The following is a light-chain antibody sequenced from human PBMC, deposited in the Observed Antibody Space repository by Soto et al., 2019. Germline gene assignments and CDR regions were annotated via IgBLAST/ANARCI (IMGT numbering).Light chain of an antibody. V-gene: IGKV1-33*01. J-gene: IGKJ5*01. Sequence: DGQMTQSPSSLSASLGDRVTITCQASQDISNFLNWYQQKPGTAPKVLIYDASNLQTGVPSRFSGSGSGTDFTFTISSLQTEDIGTYYCQQYDILPITFGRGTRLEIK. CDR1: QDISNF. CDR3: QQYDILPIT. CDR2: DAS.